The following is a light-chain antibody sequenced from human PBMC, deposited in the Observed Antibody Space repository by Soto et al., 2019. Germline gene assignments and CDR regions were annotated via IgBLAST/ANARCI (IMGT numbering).Light chain of an antibody. V-gene: IGKV1-39*01. Sequence: DIQMTQSPSSLSVSVGDRVTITCRASQSIGGFLNWYQQKLGKAPKLLIYAASSLQSGVPSRFSGSGSGTDFTLTISSPQSEDFATYYCQQSYSTPLTFGGGTKVDIK. CDR3: QQSYSTPLT. CDR2: AAS. J-gene: IGKJ4*01. CDR1: QSIGGF.